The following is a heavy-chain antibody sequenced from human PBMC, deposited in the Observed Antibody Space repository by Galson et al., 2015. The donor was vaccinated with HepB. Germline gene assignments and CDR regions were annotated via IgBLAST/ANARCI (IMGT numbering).Heavy chain of an antibody. J-gene: IGHJ4*02. CDR3: ARQGPCGTSCYTSFDY. CDR2: IYYSGST. D-gene: IGHD2-2*02. CDR1: GGSISSGGYY. Sequence: TLSLTCTVSGGSISSGGYYWSWIRQHPGKGLEWIGYIYYSGSTYYNSSLKSRVTLSLDASDNQFSPKLSSVTAADTAVYYCARQGPCGTSCYTSFDYWGQGTLVTVSS. V-gene: IGHV4-31*03.